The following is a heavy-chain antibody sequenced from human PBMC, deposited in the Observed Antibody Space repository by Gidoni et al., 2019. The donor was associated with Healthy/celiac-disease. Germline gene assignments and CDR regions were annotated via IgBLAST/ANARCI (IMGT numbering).Heavy chain of an antibody. J-gene: IGHJ4*02. Sequence: QVQLVESGGAVVQPGRSLRLSCAASGFPFSSYAMHWVRQAPGKGLEWVAVISYDGSNKYYADSVKGRFTISRDNSKNTLYLQMNSLRAEDTAVYYCARSGEMATQDYWGQGTLVTVSS. CDR2: ISYDGSNK. V-gene: IGHV3-30-3*01. CDR3: ARSGEMATQDY. CDR1: GFPFSSYA. D-gene: IGHD3-10*01.